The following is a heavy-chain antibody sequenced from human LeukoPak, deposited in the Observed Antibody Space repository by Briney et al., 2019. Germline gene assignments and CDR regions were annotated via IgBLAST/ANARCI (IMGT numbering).Heavy chain of an antibody. J-gene: IGHJ4*02. CDR2: ISAYNGNT. CDR3: ARDTVPAMSTVRVSFDY. D-gene: IGHD4-17*01. CDR1: GYTFTSYG. Sequence: ASVKVSCKASGYTFTSYGISWVRQAPGQGLEWMGWISAYNGNTNYAQKLQGRVTMTTDTSTSTAYMELRSLRSDDTAVYYCARDTVPAMSTVRVSFDYWGQGTLVTVSS. V-gene: IGHV1-18*01.